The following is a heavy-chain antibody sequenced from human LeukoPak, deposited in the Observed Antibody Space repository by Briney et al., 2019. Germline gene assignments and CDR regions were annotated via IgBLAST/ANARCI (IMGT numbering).Heavy chain of an antibody. J-gene: IGHJ5*02. CDR1: GGSLNAYY. D-gene: IGHD6-6*01. CDR3: ARVRVAARPFNWFDP. CDR2: INHSGST. Sequence: SEALSLTCTVYGGSLNAYYWSWIRQPPGKGLEWIGEINHSGSTNYNPSLKSRVTISVDTSKNQFSLKLSSVTAADTAMYYCARVRVAARPFNWFDPWGQGTLVTVSS. V-gene: IGHV4-34*01.